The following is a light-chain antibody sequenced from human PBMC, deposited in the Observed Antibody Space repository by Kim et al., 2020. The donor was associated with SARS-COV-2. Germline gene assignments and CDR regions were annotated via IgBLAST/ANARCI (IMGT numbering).Light chain of an antibody. J-gene: IGLJ3*02. CDR1: SSNVGAVHD. CDR3: QSYDSTLSGSGV. CDR2: GNS. V-gene: IGLV1-40*01. Sequence: QSVLTQPPSVSGAPGQRVTISCTGNSSNVGAVHDVHWYQQLPRAAPKLLIYGNSNRPSGVPDRFSGSKSGTSASLAITGLQAEDEAHYYCQSYDSTLSGSGVFGGGTQLTVL.